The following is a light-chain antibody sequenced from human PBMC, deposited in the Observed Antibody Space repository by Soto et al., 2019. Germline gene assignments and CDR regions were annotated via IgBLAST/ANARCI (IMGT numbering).Light chain of an antibody. J-gene: IGKJ1*01. Sequence: DIVMTQSPDSLAVSLGERATIDCKSSQSLFYSPNNKNYLAWYQQKPGQPPKLLIYWASTRESGVPDRFTGRGSGTDFTLTISSLQAEDVAVYYCQQYYDAPQTFGRGTKVEIK. CDR2: WAS. CDR3: QQYYDAPQT. V-gene: IGKV4-1*01. CDR1: QSLFYSPNNKNY.